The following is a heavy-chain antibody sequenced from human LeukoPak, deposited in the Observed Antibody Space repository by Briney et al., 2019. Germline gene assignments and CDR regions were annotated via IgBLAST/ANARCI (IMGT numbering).Heavy chain of an antibody. J-gene: IGHJ5*02. Sequence: SETLSLTCTVSGGSISSSSYYWGWIRQPPGKGLEWIGSIYYSGSTYYNPSLKSRVTISVDTSKNQFSLKLSSVTAADTAVYYCAREQDGSGSYQMGHGPFDPWGQGTLVTVSS. CDR2: IYYSGST. V-gene: IGHV4-39*07. CDR1: GGSISSSSYY. CDR3: AREQDGSGSYQMGHGPFDP. D-gene: IGHD3-10*01.